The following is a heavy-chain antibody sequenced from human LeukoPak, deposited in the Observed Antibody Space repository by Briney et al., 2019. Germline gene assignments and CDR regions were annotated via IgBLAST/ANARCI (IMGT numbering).Heavy chain of an antibody. CDR1: GFTFDDYA. V-gene: IGHV3-9*01. D-gene: IGHD1-26*01. Sequence: PGGSLRLSCAASGFTFDDYAMHWVRQAPGKGLEWVSAISWNSGSIGYADSVKGRFTISRGNAKNSLYLQMNSLRAEDTALYYCAKDDVGATTAHFDYWGQGTLVTVSS. CDR2: ISWNSGSI. J-gene: IGHJ4*02. CDR3: AKDDVGATTAHFDY.